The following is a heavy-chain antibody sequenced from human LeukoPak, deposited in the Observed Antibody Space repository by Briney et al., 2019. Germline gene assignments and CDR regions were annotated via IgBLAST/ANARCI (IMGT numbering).Heavy chain of an antibody. J-gene: IGHJ5*02. CDR2: IYYSGST. V-gene: IGHV4-59*11. Sequence: SETLSLTCTVSGGSISSHYWSWIRQPPGKGLEWIGYIYYSGSTNYNPSLKSRVTISVDTFKNQFSLKLSSVTAADTAVYYCARAGDFWSGYLFDPWGQGTLVTVSS. CDR3: ARAGDFWSGYLFDP. CDR1: GGSISSHY. D-gene: IGHD3-3*01.